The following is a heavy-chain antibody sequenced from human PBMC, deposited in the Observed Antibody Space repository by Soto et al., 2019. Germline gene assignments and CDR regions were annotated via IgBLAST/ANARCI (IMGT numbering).Heavy chain of an antibody. CDR2: IYHSGST. J-gene: IGHJ3*02. CDR3: ARGVWGSYRTDAFDI. V-gene: IGHV4-30-2*01. Sequence: PSETLSLTCAVSGFSISSGGYSWSWIRQPPGKGLEWIGYIYHSGSTYYNPSLKSRVTISVDRSKNQFSLKLSSVTAADTAVYYCARGVWGSYRTDAFDIWGQGTMVTVSS. D-gene: IGHD3-16*02. CDR1: GFSISSGGYS.